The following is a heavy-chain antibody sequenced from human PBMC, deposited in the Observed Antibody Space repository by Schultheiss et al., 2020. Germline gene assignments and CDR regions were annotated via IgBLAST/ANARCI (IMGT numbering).Heavy chain of an antibody. D-gene: IGHD1-26*01. V-gene: IGHV3-30-3*01. Sequence: GGSLRLSCAASGFTFSSYAMHWVRQAPGKGLEWVAVISYDGSNKYYADSVKGRFTISRDNSKNTLYLQMNSLRAEDTAVYYCVKDGTSGSYYDYYYGMDVWGQGTTVTVSS. J-gene: IGHJ6*02. CDR3: VKDGTSGSYYDYYYGMDV. CDR2: ISYDGSNK. CDR1: GFTFSSYA.